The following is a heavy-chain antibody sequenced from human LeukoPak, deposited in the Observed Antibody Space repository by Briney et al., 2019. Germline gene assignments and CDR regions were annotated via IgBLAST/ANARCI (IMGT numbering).Heavy chain of an antibody. CDR1: GFTFSSYA. J-gene: IGHJ6*02. CDR3: AKAAVADRHYYYGIDV. CDR2: ISYDGSNK. V-gene: IGHV3-30*04. D-gene: IGHD6-19*01. Sequence: GGSLRLSCAASGFTFSSYAMHWVRQAPGKGLEWVAVISYDGSNKDYADSVKGRFTISRDNSKNTVYLQMNSLRTEDTAVYYCAKAAVADRHYYYGIDVWGQGTTVTVSS.